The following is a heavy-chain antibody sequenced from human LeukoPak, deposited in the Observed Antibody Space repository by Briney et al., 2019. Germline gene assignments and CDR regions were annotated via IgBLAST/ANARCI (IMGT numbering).Heavy chain of an antibody. D-gene: IGHD5-24*01. CDR2: ISYDGSNK. J-gene: IGHJ4*02. CDR3: ARNPPRRDGYIPFDY. CDR1: GFTFSSYA. Sequence: HPGRSLRLSCAASGFTFSSYAMHWVRQAPGKGLEWVAVISYDGSNKYYADSVKGRFTISRDNSKNTLYLQMNSLRAEDTAVYYCARNPPRRDGYIPFDYWGQGTLVTVSS. V-gene: IGHV3-30-3*01.